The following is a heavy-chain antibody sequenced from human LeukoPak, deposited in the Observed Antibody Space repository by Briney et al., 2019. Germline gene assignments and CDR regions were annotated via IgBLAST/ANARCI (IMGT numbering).Heavy chain of an antibody. J-gene: IGHJ4*02. D-gene: IGHD6-19*01. CDR1: GFTFSSYA. CDR3: ARDSYSSGWLWDY. V-gene: IGHV3-30-3*01. Sequence: GGSLRLSCVASGFTFSSYAMHWVRQAPGKGLEWVAVISYDGTNKYYADSVKGRFTISRDNAKNSLYLQMNSLRAEDTAVYYCARDSYSSGWLWDYWGQGTLVTVSS. CDR2: ISYDGTNK.